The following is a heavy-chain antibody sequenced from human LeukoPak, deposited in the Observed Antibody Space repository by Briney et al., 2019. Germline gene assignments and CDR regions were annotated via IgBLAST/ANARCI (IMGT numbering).Heavy chain of an antibody. CDR3: ARDTYGSGSYNGYYGLDV. J-gene: IGHJ6*02. CDR2: ISSGSSYI. V-gene: IGHV3-21*01. CDR1: GFTLSDYN. D-gene: IGHD3-10*01. Sequence: GGSLRLSCAASGFTLSDYNMNWVRQAPGKGLEWVSSISSGSSYIYYTDSVQGRFTISRDNAKNSLYLQMNSLRAEDTAVYYCARDTYGSGSYNGYYGLDVWGQGTTVTVS.